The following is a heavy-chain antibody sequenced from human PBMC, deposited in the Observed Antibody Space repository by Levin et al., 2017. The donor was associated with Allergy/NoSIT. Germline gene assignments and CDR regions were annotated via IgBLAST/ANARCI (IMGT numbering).Heavy chain of an antibody. CDR2: IYSGGST. Sequence: PGGSLRLSCAASGFTVSRNYMSWVRQAPGKGLEWVSVIYSGGSTYYADSVKGRFTISRDNSKNTLYLQMNSLRAEDTAVYYCVRGGSMVTSDYWGQGTLVTVSS. V-gene: IGHV3-53*01. CDR1: GFTVSRNY. D-gene: IGHD4/OR15-4a*01. CDR3: VRGGSMVTSDY. J-gene: IGHJ4*02.